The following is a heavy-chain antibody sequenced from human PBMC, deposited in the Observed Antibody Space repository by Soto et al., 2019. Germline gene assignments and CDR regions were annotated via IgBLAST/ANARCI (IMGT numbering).Heavy chain of an antibody. D-gene: IGHD3-3*01. CDR1: GGSISSGGYY. CDR2: IYYSGST. CDR3: AKSSQDVQASPIFGVVIGPFDY. Sequence: SETLSLTCTVSGGSISSGGYYWSWIRQHPGKGLEWIGYIYYSGSTYYNPSLKSRVTISVDTSKNQFSLKLSSVTAADTAVYYCAKSSQDVQASPIFGVVIGPFDYWGQGTLVTVSS. V-gene: IGHV4-31*03. J-gene: IGHJ4*01.